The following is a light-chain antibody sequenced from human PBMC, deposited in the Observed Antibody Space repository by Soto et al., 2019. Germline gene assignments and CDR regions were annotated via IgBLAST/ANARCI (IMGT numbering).Light chain of an antibody. V-gene: IGKV3D-20*02. CDR3: QQRSNWIT. Sequence: EIVWTQSPGTLSLSPGERATLSCRASQSVSNNYLAWYQQKPGQAPRLLIYGASNRATGIPDRFSGSGSGTDFTLTISSLEPEDFAVYYCQQRSNWITVGQGTRLEIK. CDR2: GAS. J-gene: IGKJ5*01. CDR1: QSVSNNY.